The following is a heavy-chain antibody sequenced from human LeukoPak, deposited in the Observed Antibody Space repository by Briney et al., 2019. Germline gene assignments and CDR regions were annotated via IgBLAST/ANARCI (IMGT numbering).Heavy chain of an antibody. D-gene: IGHD3/OR15-3a*01. Sequence: GGSLRLSCAASGFTFSSYSMNWVRQAPGKGLVWVSRINNDGSSTRYADSVKGRFTISRDNAKNTLYLQMNSLRVEDTAVYYCARWGLVDSDVWGQGTTVTVSS. J-gene: IGHJ6*02. CDR2: INNDGSST. CDR3: ARWGLVDSDV. V-gene: IGHV3-74*01. CDR1: GFTFSSYS.